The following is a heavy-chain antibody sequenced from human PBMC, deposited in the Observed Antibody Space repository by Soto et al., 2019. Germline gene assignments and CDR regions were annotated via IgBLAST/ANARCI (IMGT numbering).Heavy chain of an antibody. D-gene: IGHD1-7*01. V-gene: IGHV3-23*01. CDR2: ISGSGGST. J-gene: IGHJ6*02. Sequence: GGSPRLSCAASGFTFSSYAMSWVRQAPGKGLEWVSAISGSGGSTYYADSVKGRFTISRDNSKNTLYLQMNSLRAEDTAVYYCAKPASNWNYGSMDVWGQGTTVTVSS. CDR1: GFTFSSYA. CDR3: AKPASNWNYGSMDV.